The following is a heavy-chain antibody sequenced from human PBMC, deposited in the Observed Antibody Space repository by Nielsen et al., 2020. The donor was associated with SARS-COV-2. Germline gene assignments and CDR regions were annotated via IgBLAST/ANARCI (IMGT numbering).Heavy chain of an antibody. J-gene: IGHJ6*03. CDR3: ATTEAPYYYYYYMDV. Sequence: RQAPGKGLEWIGSIYYSGSTYYNPSLKSRVTISVDTSKNQFSLKLSSVTAADTAVYYCATTEAPYYYYYYMDVWGKGTTVTVSS. CDR2: IYYSGST. V-gene: IGHV4-39*07.